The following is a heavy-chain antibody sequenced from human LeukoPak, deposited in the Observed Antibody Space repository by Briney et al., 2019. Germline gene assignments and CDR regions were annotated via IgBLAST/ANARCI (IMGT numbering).Heavy chain of an antibody. Sequence: SETLSLTCTVSGGSISSSSYYWGWIRQPPGKGREWIGYIYYSGSTYYNPSLKSPVTMSVDTSKNQFSLKLTSVTAADTAVYYCARDRGVATIRFDYWGQGTLVTVSS. CDR3: ARDRGVATIRFDY. J-gene: IGHJ4*02. V-gene: IGHV4-39*02. CDR1: GGSISSSSYY. D-gene: IGHD5-24*01. CDR2: IYYSGST.